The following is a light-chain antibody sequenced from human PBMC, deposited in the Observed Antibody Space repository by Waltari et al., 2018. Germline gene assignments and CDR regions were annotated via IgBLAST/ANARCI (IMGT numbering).Light chain of an antibody. CDR3: QSLDMSLSGGVV. CDR2: GHD. V-gene: IGLV1-40*01. CDR1: SSNIGAGHD. Sequence: QSVLTQPPSVSGAPGQRITISCTGSSSNIGAGHDVNWYRGFPGSAPKVLLYGHDSRPSGVPDRVSGSKSATSASLAITGLQAEDAADYYGQSLDMSLSGGVVFGGGTKVTVL. J-gene: IGLJ2*01.